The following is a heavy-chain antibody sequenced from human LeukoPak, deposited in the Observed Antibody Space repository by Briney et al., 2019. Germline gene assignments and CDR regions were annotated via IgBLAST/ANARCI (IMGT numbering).Heavy chain of an antibody. D-gene: IGHD6-6*01. J-gene: IGHJ5*02. CDR2: IYHSGST. Sequence: PSETLSLTCTVSGGSISTYYWSWIRQPPGKGLEWIGYIYHSGSTTYNPSLKSRVTISVDTSKNQFSLKLSSVTAADTAVYYCARVSSSSSVFGFDPWGQGTLVTVSS. CDR3: ARVSSSSSVFGFDP. V-gene: IGHV4-59*01. CDR1: GGSISTYY.